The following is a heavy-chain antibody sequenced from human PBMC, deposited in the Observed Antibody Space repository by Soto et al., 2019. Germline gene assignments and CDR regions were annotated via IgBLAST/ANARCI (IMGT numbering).Heavy chain of an antibody. J-gene: IGHJ4*02. CDR1: GYTFTSYD. CDR3: AGGPSRSTWYYYDSSGPADY. V-gene: IGHV1-8*01. D-gene: IGHD3-22*01. Sequence: QVQLVQSGAEVKKPGASVKVSCKASGYTFTSYDINWARQATGQGLEWMGWMNPNSGNTGHAQKCQGRGTMTTNTHQSRDDIERSSLSSDDTGRYYCAGGPSRSTWYYYDSSGPADYWGQGTLVTVSS. CDR2: MNPNSGNT.